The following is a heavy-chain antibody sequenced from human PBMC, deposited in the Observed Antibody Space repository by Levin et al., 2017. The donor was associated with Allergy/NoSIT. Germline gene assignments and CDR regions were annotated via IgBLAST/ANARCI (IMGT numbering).Heavy chain of an antibody. D-gene: IGHD1-26*01. CDR3: ARDFSGISTGFDF. V-gene: IGHV1-2*02. CDR1: GYTFTGFY. J-gene: IGHJ5*01. CDR2: INPDSGDT. Sequence: ASVKVSCKASGYTFTGFYLQWVRQAPGQGLVWLGRINPDSGDTKFAQKFRGRVTMTRDTSLTTAYLELYGLTSDDTAVYYCARDFSGISTGFDFWGQGTLVTVSS.